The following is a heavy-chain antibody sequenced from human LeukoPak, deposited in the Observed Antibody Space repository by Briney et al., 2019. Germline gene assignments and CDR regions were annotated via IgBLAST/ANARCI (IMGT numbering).Heavy chain of an antibody. CDR2: ISYDGSNK. V-gene: IGHV3-30*03. D-gene: IGHD5-24*01. CDR3: ATGVQRWLHPDY. J-gene: IGHJ4*02. Sequence: QPGRSLRLSCAASGFTFSSYGMHWVRQAPGKGLEWVAVISYDGSNKYYADSVKGRFTISRDNSKNTLYLQMNSLRAEDTAVYYYATGVQRWLHPDYWGQGTLVTVSS. CDR1: GFTFSSYG.